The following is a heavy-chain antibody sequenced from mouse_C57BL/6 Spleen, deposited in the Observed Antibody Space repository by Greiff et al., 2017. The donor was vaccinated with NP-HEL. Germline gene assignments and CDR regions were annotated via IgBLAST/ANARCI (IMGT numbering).Heavy chain of an antibody. CDR1: GYTFTSYW. CDR3: ARSGDYDKENYFDY. V-gene: IGHV1-50*01. Sequence: VQLQQPGAELVKPGASVKLSCKASGYTFTSYWMQWVKQRPGQGLEWIGEIDPSDSYTNYNQKFKGKATLTVDTSSSTAYMQLSSLTSEDSAVYYCARSGDYDKENYFDYWGQGTTFTVSS. D-gene: IGHD2-4*01. J-gene: IGHJ2*01. CDR2: IDPSDSYT.